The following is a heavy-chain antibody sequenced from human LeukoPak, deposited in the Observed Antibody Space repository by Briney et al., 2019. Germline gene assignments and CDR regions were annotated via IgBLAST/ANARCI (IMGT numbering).Heavy chain of an antibody. D-gene: IGHD2-2*01. CDR2: ISGSGGST. V-gene: IGHV3-23*01. CDR1: GFTFSSYG. J-gene: IGHJ6*03. Sequence: GGSLRLSCAASGFTFSSYGMSWVRQAPGKGLEWVSAISGSGGSTYYADSVKGRFTISRDNSKNTLYLQMNNLRAEDTALYYCATTLVPYYYYYYMDVWGKGTTVTVSS. CDR3: ATTLVPYYYYYYMDV.